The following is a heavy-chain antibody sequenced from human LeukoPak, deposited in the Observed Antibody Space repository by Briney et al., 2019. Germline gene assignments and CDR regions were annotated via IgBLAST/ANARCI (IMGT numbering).Heavy chain of an antibody. J-gene: IGHJ4*02. CDR2: ISAYNGKT. V-gene: IGHV1-18*01. CDR3: ARGPLAARLHY. Sequence: ASVKVSCKASGYTFSTYGISWVRQAPGHGLEWMGWISAYNGKTNYTQEFQGRVTMTTDISTSTAYMELRSLRYEDTAVYYCARGPLAARLHYWGQGTLATVSS. D-gene: IGHD6-6*01. CDR1: GYTFSTYG.